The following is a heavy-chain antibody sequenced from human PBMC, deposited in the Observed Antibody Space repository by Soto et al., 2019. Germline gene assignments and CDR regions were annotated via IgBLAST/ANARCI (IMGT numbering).Heavy chain of an antibody. J-gene: IGHJ4*02. Sequence: QVQLVQSGAEVKKPGASVTVSCKASGYTFTSYAISWVRQAPGQGLEWMGWISAYNGNTNYARKLQGRVTMTTDKSTSTAYMELRSLGSDDTAVYYFARDAPPADYWGQGPLVTVSS. CDR3: ARDAPPADY. V-gene: IGHV1-18*01. CDR1: GYTFTSYA. CDR2: ISAYNGNT.